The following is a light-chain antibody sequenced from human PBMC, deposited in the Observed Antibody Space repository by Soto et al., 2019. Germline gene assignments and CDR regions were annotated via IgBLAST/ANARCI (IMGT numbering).Light chain of an antibody. Sequence: DIQMTQSPSTLSAYVGDRVTITCRASQSISSWLAWYQQKPGKAPKLLIYDASSLESGVPSRFSGSGSVTEFTLTISSLQPDDFATYYCQQYNIYPLTFGGGTKVEIK. J-gene: IGKJ4*01. V-gene: IGKV1-5*01. CDR3: QQYNIYPLT. CDR1: QSISSW. CDR2: DAS.